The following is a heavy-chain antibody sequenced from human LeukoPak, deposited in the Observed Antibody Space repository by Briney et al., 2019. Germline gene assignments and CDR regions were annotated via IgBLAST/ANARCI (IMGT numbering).Heavy chain of an antibody. CDR3: AKPPSSSSPYYYYYYMDV. CDR2: IRYDGSNK. J-gene: IGHJ6*03. CDR1: AFTFSSYG. V-gene: IGHV3-30*02. Sequence: PGGSLRLSCAASAFTFSSYGMHWVRHAPGKGLEWVAFIRYDGSNKYYADSVKGRFTISRDNSKNTLYLQMNSLRAEDTAVYYCAKPPSSSSPYYYYYYMDVWGKGTTVTVSS. D-gene: IGHD6-6*01.